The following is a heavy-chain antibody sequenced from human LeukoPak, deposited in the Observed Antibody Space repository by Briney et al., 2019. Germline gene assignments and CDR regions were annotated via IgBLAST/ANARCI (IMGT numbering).Heavy chain of an antibody. D-gene: IGHD3-3*01. CDR3: ARAIFWSGHWGWFDP. V-gene: IGHV4-38-2*01. J-gene: IGHJ5*02. CDR2: IYTSGST. CDR1: GYSISSGYY. Sequence: SETLSLTCAVSGYSISSGYYWGWIRQPPGKGLEWIGRIYTSGSTNYNPSLKSRVTISVDTSKNQFSLKLSSVTAADTAVYYCARAIFWSGHWGWFDPWGQGTLVTVSS.